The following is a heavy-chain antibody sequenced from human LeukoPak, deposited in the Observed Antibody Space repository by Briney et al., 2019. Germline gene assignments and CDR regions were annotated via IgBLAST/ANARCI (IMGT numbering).Heavy chain of an antibody. J-gene: IGHJ4*02. CDR2: IYYSGST. Sequence: SETLSLTCTVSGGPISSGGYFWSWIRQHPGKGLEWIGDIYYSGSTDSNPSLKSRVTISVDTSKNQISLKLSSVTAADTAVYYCARTYCRGGSCHFDYWGQGTLVTVSS. D-gene: IGHD2-15*01. CDR3: ARTYCRGGSCHFDY. CDR1: GGPISSGGYF. V-gene: IGHV4-61*08.